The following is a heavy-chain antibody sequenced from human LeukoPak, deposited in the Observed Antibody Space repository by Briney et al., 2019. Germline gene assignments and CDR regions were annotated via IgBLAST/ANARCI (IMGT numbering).Heavy chain of an antibody. D-gene: IGHD2-2*01. CDR3: ARVDNIVVVPAASYHFDY. Sequence: PGGSLRLSCAASGFTFDDYGMSWVRQAPGKGLEWVSGINWNGGSAGYADSVKGRFTISRGNAKNSLYLQMNSLRAEDTALYYCARVDNIVVVPAASYHFDYWGQGTLVTVSS. V-gene: IGHV3-20*04. CDR1: GFTFDDYG. CDR2: INWNGGSA. J-gene: IGHJ4*02.